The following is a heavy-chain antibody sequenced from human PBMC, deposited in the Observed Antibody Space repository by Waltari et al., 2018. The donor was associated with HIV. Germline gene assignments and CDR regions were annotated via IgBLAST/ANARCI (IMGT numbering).Heavy chain of an antibody. V-gene: IGHV3-15*01. CDR1: GLIFRNAW. Sequence: EVQLVESGGGLVKTGGSLRVSCAAAGLIFRNAWMSWVRQAPGKGLEWVGRIKSKTDGGTTDYAAPVKGRFTISRDDSKNTLYLQMNSLKIEDTAVYYCTTGAYGDQWDTWGQGTLVTVSS. D-gene: IGHD4-17*01. J-gene: IGHJ5*02. CDR3: TTGAYGDQWDT. CDR2: IKSKTDGGTT.